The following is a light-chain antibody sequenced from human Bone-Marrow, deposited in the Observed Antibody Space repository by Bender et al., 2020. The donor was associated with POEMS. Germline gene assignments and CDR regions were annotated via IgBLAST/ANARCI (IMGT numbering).Light chain of an antibody. V-gene: IGLV1-47*02. J-gene: IGLJ3*02. CDR1: SSNIGNNY. CDR2: DVN. CDR3: CSFADTYTVL. Sequence: QSVVTQPPSASGTPGQRVTISCSGTSSNIGNNYVYWYQQLPGTAPKLLIYDVNHRPSGVPDRFSGSKSDNTASLTILGVQAEDEADYYCCSFADTYTVLFGGGTKLTVL.